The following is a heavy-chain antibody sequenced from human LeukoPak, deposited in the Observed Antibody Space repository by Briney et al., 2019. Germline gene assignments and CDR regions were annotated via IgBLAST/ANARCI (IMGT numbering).Heavy chain of an antibody. CDR2: IIPIFGTA. Sequence: ASVKVSCKASGVTPRNYTINWVRQAPGQGLEWMGGIIPIFGTANYAQKFQGRVTITADESTSTAYMELSSLRSEDTAVYYCASPYYDILTGYSNNLYFDYWGQGTLVTVSS. CDR3: ASPYYDILTGYSNNLYFDY. CDR1: GVTPRNYT. D-gene: IGHD3-9*01. V-gene: IGHV1-69*13. J-gene: IGHJ4*02.